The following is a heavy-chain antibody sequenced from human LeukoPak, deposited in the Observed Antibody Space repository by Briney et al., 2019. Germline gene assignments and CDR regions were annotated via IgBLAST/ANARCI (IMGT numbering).Heavy chain of an antibody. J-gene: IGHJ6*03. Sequence: KASETLSLTCAVYGGSFSGYYWSWIRQPPGKGLEWIGEINHSGSTNYNPSLKSRVTISVDTSKNQFSLKLSSVTAADTAVYYCARVRGRSSWYRPNYYYYMDVWGKGTTVTVSS. CDR3: ARVRGRSSWYRPNYYYYMDV. V-gene: IGHV4-34*01. CDR1: GGSFSGYY. D-gene: IGHD6-13*01. CDR2: INHSGST.